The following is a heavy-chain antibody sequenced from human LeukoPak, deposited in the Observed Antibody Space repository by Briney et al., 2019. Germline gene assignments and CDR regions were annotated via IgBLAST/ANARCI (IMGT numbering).Heavy chain of an antibody. J-gene: IGHJ4*02. CDR3: AKTSRRDSTYDSPFDY. CDR2: VRGSGTAT. Sequence: GWSLRLSCAASGFTFSTYAMTWFRQASGKGLAWVSAVRGSGTATYYADSVKGRFTISRDNSDNTLYLQMNSLRAEDTAIYYCAKTSRRDSTYDSPFDYWGQGTVVTVSS. CDR1: GFTFSTYA. V-gene: IGHV3-23*01. D-gene: IGHD3-3*01.